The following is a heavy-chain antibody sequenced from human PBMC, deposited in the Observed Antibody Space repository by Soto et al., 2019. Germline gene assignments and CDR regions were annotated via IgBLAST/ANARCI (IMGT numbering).Heavy chain of an antibody. CDR3: TRDRPHAWLDP. Sequence: ASVMLSWKASGYSLSDYYIHWGRQAPGQGLEWVAMINPDDGGTRYAQRFQGRVTVTRDTSTSTVYMEMSNLRSEDTALYYCTRDRPHAWLDPWG. CDR1: GYSLSDYY. CDR2: INPDDGGT. J-gene: IGHJ5*02. V-gene: IGHV1-46*01.